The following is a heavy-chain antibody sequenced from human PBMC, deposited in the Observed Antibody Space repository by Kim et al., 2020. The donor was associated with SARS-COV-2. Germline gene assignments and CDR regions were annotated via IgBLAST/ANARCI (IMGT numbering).Heavy chain of an antibody. CDR3: ARGRSGETQECRGQ. Sequence: GGSLRLSCVASGFTFRGYYMSWVRQAPGKGLEWVSYISATGSTTYYADSVKGRFTISRDNAKNSLFLQMSGLRADDTAVYYCARGRSGETQECRGQWGQG. V-gene: IGHV3-11*01. J-gene: IGHJ1*01. CDR1: GFTFRGYY. CDR2: ISATGSTT. D-gene: IGHD3-3*01.